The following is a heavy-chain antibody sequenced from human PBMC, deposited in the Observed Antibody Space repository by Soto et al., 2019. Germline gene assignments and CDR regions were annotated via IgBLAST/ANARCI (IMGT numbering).Heavy chain of an antibody. CDR1: GFTFSSYA. J-gene: IGHJ4*02. V-gene: IGHV3-23*01. CDR2: ISGSGGST. CDR3: ASLEARESSGYWDYFDY. D-gene: IGHD3-22*01. Sequence: PGGSLRLSCAASGFTFSSYAMSWVRQAPGKGLEWVSAISGSGGSTYYADSVKGRFTISRDNSKNTLYLQMNSLRAEDTAVYYCASLEARESSGYWDYFDYWGQGTLVTVTS.